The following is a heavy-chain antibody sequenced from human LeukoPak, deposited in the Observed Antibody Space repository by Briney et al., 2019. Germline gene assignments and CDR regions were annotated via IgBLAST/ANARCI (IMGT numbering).Heavy chain of an antibody. CDR2: IKQDGSEK. D-gene: IGHD5-18*01. V-gene: IGHV3-7*01. J-gene: IGHJ3*02. Sequence: QPGGSLRLSCAASGFTFSSYWMSWVRQAPGKGLEWVANIKQDGSEKYYVDSVKGRFTISRDNAKNSLYLQMNSLRAEDTAVYYCARDTAMESDAFDIWGQGTMVTVSS. CDR3: ARDTAMESDAFDI. CDR1: GFTFSSYW.